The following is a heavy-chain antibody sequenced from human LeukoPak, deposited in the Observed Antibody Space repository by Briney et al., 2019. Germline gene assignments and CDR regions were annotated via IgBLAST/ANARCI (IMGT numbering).Heavy chain of an antibody. Sequence: GGSLRLSCAASGFNYRVYGMHWVRQAPGKGLEWVTFIRYDGSNKYYAESVKGRFTIFRDNSKNMLYVQMNSLRPEDTAVYYCAKGRQLGDCSGGTCYRHVDFWGQGTLVTVSP. V-gene: IGHV3-30*02. CDR1: GFNYRVYG. CDR2: IRYDGSNK. CDR3: AKGRQLGDCSGGTCYRHVDF. J-gene: IGHJ4*02. D-gene: IGHD2-15*01.